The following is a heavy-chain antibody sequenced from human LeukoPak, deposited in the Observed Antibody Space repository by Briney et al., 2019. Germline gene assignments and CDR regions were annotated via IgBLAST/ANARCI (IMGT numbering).Heavy chain of an antibody. V-gene: IGHV1-69*05. Sequence: SVKVSCKASGGTFSSYAISWVRQAPGQGLEWMGRIIPIFGTANYAQKFQGRVAITTDESTSTAYMELSSLRSEDTAVYYCAIPLAAGWLQLGYWGQGTLVTVSS. D-gene: IGHD5-24*01. CDR2: IIPIFGTA. CDR1: GGTFSSYA. J-gene: IGHJ4*02. CDR3: AIPLAAGWLQLGY.